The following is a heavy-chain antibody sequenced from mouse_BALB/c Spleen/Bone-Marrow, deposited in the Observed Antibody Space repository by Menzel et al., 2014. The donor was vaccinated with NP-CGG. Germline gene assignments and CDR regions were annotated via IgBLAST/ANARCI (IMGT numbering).Heavy chain of an antibody. CDR2: IDPANGNT. V-gene: IGHV14-3*02. CDR1: GFNIKDTY. CDR3: ARSTGGPDVFAY. Sequence: EVQLQQSGAELVKPGASVKLSCTASGFNIKDTYMHWVKQRPEQGLEWIGRIDPANGNTKYDPKFQGKATITADTSSNTAYLQLSSLTSEDTAVYYCARSTGGPDVFAYWDQGTLVTDSA. J-gene: IGHJ3*01.